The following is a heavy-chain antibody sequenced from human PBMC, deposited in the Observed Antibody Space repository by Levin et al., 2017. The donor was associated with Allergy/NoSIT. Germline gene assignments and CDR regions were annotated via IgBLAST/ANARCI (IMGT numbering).Heavy chain of an antibody. V-gene: IGHV5-10-1*01. CDR2: IDPSDSYT. J-gene: IGHJ5*02. Sequence: GGSLRLSCKGSGYSFTSYWISWVRQMPGKGLEWMGRIDPSDSYTNYSPSFQGHVTISADKSISTAYLQWSSLKASDTAMYYCARTIVVVPAAMVWFDPWGQGTLVTVSS. D-gene: IGHD2-2*01. CDR3: ARTIVVVPAAMVWFDP. CDR1: GYSFTSYW.